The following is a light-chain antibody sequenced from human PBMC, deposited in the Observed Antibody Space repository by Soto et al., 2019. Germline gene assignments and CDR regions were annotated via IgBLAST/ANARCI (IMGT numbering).Light chain of an antibody. CDR3: AAWDDSLSGRV. Sequence: QSVLTQPPSASVTPGQRVTISCFGSSSNSGSNYVYWYQQLPGTAPKLLIYRNNQRPSGVPDRFSGSKSGTSASLAISGLRSEDEADYYCAAWDDSLSGRVFGGGTKLTVL. V-gene: IGLV1-47*01. J-gene: IGLJ3*02. CDR1: SSNSGSNY. CDR2: RNN.